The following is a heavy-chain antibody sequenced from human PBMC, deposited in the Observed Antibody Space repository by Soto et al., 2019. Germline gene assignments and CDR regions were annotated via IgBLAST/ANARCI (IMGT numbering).Heavy chain of an antibody. J-gene: IGHJ4*02. V-gene: IGHV6-1*01. CDR3: ARSRLIAAAGPHFDY. Sequence: SQTLSLTCAISGDSVSSNSAAWDWIGQSPSRGLEWLGRTYYRSKWYNDYAVSVKSRITINPDTSKNQFSLQLNSVTPEDTAVYYCARSRLIAAAGPHFDYWGQGTLVTVSS. CDR1: GDSVSSNSAA. CDR2: TYYRSKWYN. D-gene: IGHD6-13*01.